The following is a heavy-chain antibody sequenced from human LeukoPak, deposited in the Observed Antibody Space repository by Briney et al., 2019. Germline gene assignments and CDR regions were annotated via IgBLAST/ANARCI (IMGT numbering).Heavy chain of an antibody. V-gene: IGHV3-23*01. CDR1: GFTFSSYA. J-gene: IGHJ4*02. Sequence: GGSLRLSCAASGFTFSSYAMSWVRQAPGKGLEWVSAISGSGGSTYYADSVKGRFTISRDNSKNTLYLQMNSLRAEDTAVYYCAKRDITMVRGVPGSFDYWGQGTLVTVPS. CDR3: AKRDITMVRGVPGSFDY. CDR2: ISGSGGST. D-gene: IGHD3-10*01.